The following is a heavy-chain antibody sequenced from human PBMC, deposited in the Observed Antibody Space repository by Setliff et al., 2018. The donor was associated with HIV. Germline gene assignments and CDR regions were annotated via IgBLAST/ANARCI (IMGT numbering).Heavy chain of an antibody. D-gene: IGHD3-10*01. CDR3: ARAPHVSGNFGWFDP. CDR1: GDSISSGTYC. V-gene: IGHV4-31*01. Sequence: LPCTVSGDSISSGTYCWNWIRQYPGEGLEWIGYICNSGVTNYNPSLKSVVTVSADTSKNQFSLTLRSVTAADTAVYYCARAPHVSGNFGWFDPWGQGTLVTAPQ. CDR2: ICNSGVT. J-gene: IGHJ5*02.